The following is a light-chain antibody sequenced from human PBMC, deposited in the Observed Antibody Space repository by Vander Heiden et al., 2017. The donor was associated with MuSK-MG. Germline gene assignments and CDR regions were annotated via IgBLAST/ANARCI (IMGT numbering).Light chain of an antibody. Sequence: DMVLTQSPGTLSLSPGETATLSCSASQHVVSRYLAWYQQKPGQAPRLLIYGASSRATGIPDRFDGSGSGTDFTLTLSRLEPEDFAVYHCQTYGGSPLAFGGGTKVEMK. CDR2: GAS. CDR1: QHVVSRY. V-gene: IGKV3-20*01. J-gene: IGKJ4*01. CDR3: QTYGGSPLA.